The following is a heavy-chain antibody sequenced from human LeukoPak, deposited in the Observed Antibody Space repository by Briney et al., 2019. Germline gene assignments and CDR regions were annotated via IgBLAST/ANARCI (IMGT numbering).Heavy chain of an antibody. V-gene: IGHV7-4-1*02. D-gene: IGHD2-21*01. CDR3: ARGGGGGIV. CDR2: INTKTGNP. J-gene: IGHJ6*02. Sequence: ASVKVSCKTSGYTFTRDAMNWMRQAPGQGLEWVGWINTKTGNPTYGQGFTGRFVFSLDTSVSTAYLQINSLRAEDTAVYYCARGGGGGIVWGQGTTVTVSS. CDR1: GYTFTRDA.